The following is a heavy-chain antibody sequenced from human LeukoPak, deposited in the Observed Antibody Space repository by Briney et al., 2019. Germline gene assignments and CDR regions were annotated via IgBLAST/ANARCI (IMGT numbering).Heavy chain of an antibody. CDR3: ARAAQYYYMDV. J-gene: IGHJ6*03. CDR2: IYYSGST. V-gene: IGHV4-59*11. Sequence: SETLSLTCTVSGGSISSHYWSWLRQPPGKGLEWIGYIYYSGSTNYNPSLKSRVTISVDTSKNQFSLKLSSVTAADTAVYYCARAAQYYYMDVWGKGTTVTVSS. CDR1: GGSISSHY. D-gene: IGHD6-6*01.